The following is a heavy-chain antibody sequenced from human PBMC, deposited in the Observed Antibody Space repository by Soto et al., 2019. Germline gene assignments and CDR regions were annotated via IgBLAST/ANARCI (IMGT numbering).Heavy chain of an antibody. CDR2: IWYDGSNK. Sequence: GGSLRLSCAASGFTFSSYGMHWVRQAPGKGLEWVAVIWYDGSNKYYADSVKGRFTISRDNSKNTLYLQMNSLRAEDTAVYYCTYDSSGYYSHYYYYGMDVWGQGTTVTVS. V-gene: IGHV3-33*06. CDR1: GFTFSSYG. D-gene: IGHD3-22*01. J-gene: IGHJ6*02. CDR3: TYDSSGYYSHYYYYGMDV.